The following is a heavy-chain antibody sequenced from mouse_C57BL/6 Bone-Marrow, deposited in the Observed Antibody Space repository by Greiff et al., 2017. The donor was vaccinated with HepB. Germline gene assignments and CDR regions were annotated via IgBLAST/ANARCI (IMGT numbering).Heavy chain of an antibody. CDR2: ISDGGSYT. Sequence: VMLVESGGGLVKPGGSLKLSCAASGFTFSSYAMSWVRQTPEKRLEWVATISDGGSYTYYPDNVKGRFTISRDNAKNNLYLQMSHLKSEDTAMYYCARASARGWFAYWGQGTLVTVSA. V-gene: IGHV5-4*03. CDR1: GFTFSSYA. CDR3: ARASARGWFAY. D-gene: IGHD6-1*01. J-gene: IGHJ3*01.